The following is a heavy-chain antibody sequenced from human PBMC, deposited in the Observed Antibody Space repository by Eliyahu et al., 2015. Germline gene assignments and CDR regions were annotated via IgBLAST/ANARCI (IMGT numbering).Heavy chain of an antibody. J-gene: IGHJ6*03. D-gene: IGHD6-6*01. Sequence: QVQLVESGGGVVQPXRSLRXSCAASGFTXSXYGMXWVPPAPGKGVGWVAVIWYDGSNKYYADSVKGRFTISRDNSKNTLYLQMNSLRAEDTAVYYCARETSSSSFYYYMDVWSKGTTVTVSS. CDR2: IWYDGSNK. CDR1: GFTXSXYG. V-gene: IGHV3-33*01. CDR3: ARETSSSSFYYYMDV.